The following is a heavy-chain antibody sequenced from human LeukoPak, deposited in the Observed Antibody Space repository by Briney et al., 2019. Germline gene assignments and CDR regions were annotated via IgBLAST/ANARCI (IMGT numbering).Heavy chain of an antibody. V-gene: IGHV4-34*01. CDR2: INHSGST. CDR3: ARGVAAAAGDWFDP. CDR1: GGSVSSYH. J-gene: IGHJ5*02. D-gene: IGHD6-13*01. Sequence: SETLSLTCTVSGGSVSSYHWTWIRQPAGKGLEWIGEINHSGSTNYNPSLKSRVTISVDTSKNQFSLKLSSVTAADTAVYYCARGVAAAAGDWFDPWGQGTLVTVSS.